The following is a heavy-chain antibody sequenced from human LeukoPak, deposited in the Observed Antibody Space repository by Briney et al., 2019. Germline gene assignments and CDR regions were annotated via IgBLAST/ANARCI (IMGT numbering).Heavy chain of an antibody. Sequence: KSGGSLRLSCAASGFTFSGYSMNWVRQAPGKGLEWVSSISSSSSYIYYADSVKGRFTISRDNAKNSLYLQMNSLRAEDTAVYYCARGNVLRFLEWLLIDPWGQGTLVTVSS. CDR1: GFTFSGYS. CDR3: ARGNVLRFLEWLLIDP. CDR2: ISSSSSYI. J-gene: IGHJ5*02. D-gene: IGHD3-3*01. V-gene: IGHV3-21*01.